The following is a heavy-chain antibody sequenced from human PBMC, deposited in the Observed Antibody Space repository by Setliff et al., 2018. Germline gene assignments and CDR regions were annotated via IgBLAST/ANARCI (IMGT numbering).Heavy chain of an antibody. J-gene: IGHJ4*02. CDR1: GFTFRSYE. D-gene: IGHD1-1*01. CDR2: ISVSGSII. Sequence: GGSLRLSCAASGFTFRSYEMNWVRQAPGKGLEWVAYISVSGSIIYYGDSVKGRFTICRDDANSSLYLQMNSLRAEDTAVYYCAREVWKDAFSDYWGQGALVTVSS. V-gene: IGHV3-48*03. CDR3: AREVWKDAFSDY.